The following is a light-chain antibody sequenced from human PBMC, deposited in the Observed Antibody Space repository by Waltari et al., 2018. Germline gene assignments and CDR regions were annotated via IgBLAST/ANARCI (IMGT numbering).Light chain of an antibody. J-gene: IGLJ7*01. CDR2: EDN. Sequence: QSVLTQPPSVSAAPGQRVTISCSGGRSNIGNNYVPSYRQFPGTAPKLLIYEDNERPSGVPGRFSGSKSGTSATLDITGLQAGDEADYYCGTWDSSLSGAVFGGGTHLTVL. V-gene: IGLV1-51*02. CDR3: GTWDSSLSGAV. CDR1: RSNIGNNY.